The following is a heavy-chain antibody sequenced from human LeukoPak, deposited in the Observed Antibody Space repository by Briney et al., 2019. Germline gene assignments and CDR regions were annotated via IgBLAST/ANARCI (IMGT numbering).Heavy chain of an antibody. V-gene: IGHV4-31*03. D-gene: IGHD2-2*01. CDR1: GGSISSGGYY. J-gene: IGHJ4*02. CDR3: ARYCSSTSCSPIAVAGSGFDY. CDR2: IYYSGST. Sequence: PSQTLSLTCTVSGGSISSGGYYWSWIRQHPGKGLEWIGYIYYSGSTYYNPSLKSRVTISVDTSKNQFSLKLSSVTAADTAVYYCARYCSSTSCSPIAVAGSGFDYWGQGTLVTVSS.